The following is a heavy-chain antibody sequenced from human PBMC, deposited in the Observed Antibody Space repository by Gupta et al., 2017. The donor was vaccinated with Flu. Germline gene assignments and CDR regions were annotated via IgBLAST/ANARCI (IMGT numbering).Heavy chain of an antibody. J-gene: IGHJ4*02. D-gene: IGHD5-18*01. CDR2: ISGSVGTT. V-gene: IGHV3-23*01. CDR1: GCTFSSSP. CDR3: AKFGYRFFDF. Sequence: SGVASGCTFSSSPMSWVRQAPVKRLEWVSAISGSVGTTYFADSVKGRFTISRDNSKNTVYLQMNSLRAEETAVYYCAKFGYRFFDFWGQGTLVTVSS.